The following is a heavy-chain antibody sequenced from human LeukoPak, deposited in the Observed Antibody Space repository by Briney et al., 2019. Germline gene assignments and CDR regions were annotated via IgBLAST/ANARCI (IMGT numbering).Heavy chain of an antibody. V-gene: IGHV3-30*06. CDR1: GLSFSSYG. Sequence: GGSLRLPCAASGLSFSSYGMHWVRQAPGKGLEWVAIVSFDGGNIYYADSVKGRFTISRDNSKNTVSLHMTSLTSDDTAVYYCVKDRKYYFEHWGRGTLVTVSS. J-gene: IGHJ4*02. CDR2: VSFDGGNI. CDR3: VKDRKYYFEH.